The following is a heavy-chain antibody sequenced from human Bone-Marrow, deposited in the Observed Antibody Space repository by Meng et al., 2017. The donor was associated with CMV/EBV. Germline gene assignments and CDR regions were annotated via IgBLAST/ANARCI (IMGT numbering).Heavy chain of an antibody. CDR2: ISSSSSYI. CDR3: AKDLGIVVVPAAFDY. D-gene: IGHD2-2*01. V-gene: IGHV3-21*01. J-gene: IGHJ4*02. CDR1: GFTFSSYS. Sequence: GESLKISCAASGFTFSSYSMNWVRQAPGKGLEWVSSISSSSSYIYYADSVKGRFTISRDNSKNTLYLQMNSLRAEDTAVYYCAKDLGIVVVPAAFDYWVQGTLVTVSS.